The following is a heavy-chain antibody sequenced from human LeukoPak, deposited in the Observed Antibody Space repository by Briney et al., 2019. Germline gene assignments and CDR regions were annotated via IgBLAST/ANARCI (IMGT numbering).Heavy chain of an antibody. J-gene: IGHJ5*02. D-gene: IGHD2-2*01. Sequence: ASLKVSCKTSGYTFGVTWVRQAPGHGLEWVGWISAYDGNTNYAPKFQGRVAMTTDTSTNTAYMELRSLRSDDTAIYYCARTCPMMFCSSSFFDPWGQGTLVTVSS. CDR1: GYTFG. V-gene: IGHV1-18*01. CDR2: ISAYDGNT. CDR3: ARTCPMMFCSSSFFDP.